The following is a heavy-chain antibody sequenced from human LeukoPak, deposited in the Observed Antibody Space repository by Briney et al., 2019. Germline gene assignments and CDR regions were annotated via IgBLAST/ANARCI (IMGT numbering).Heavy chain of an antibody. D-gene: IGHD3-10*01. CDR2: IIPIFGTA. V-gene: IGHV1-69*13. Sequence: GASVKVSCKASGGTLSSYAISWVRHAPGQGLEWMGGIIPIFGTANYAQKFQGRVTITADESTSTAYMELSSLRSEDTAVYFCASGEASRTYYFDYWGQGTLVTVSS. CDR1: GGTLSSYA. CDR3: ASGEASRTYYFDY. J-gene: IGHJ4*02.